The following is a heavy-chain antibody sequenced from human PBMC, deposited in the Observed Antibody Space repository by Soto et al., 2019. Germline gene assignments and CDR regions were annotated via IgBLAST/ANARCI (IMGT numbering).Heavy chain of an antibody. V-gene: IGHV3-21*01. CDR3: ARDRAHGDYEVTEFDP. CDR1: GFTFSSYS. CDR2: ISSSSSYI. J-gene: IGHJ5*02. D-gene: IGHD4-17*01. Sequence: EVQLVESGGGLVKPGGSLRLSCAASGFTFSSYSMNWVRQAPGKGLEWVSSISSSSSYIYYADSVKGRFIIARDNATNSLYLQMNSLRDEDTAVYYCARDRAHGDYEVTEFDPWGQGTLVTVSS.